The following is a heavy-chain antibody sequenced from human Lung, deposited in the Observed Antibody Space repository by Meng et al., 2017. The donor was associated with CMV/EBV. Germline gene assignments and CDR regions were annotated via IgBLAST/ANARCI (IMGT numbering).Heavy chain of an antibody. CDR3: ARAGAYHDFWTAKEGGYYYYGMDV. CDR2: INQDASER. V-gene: IGHV3-7*04. Sequence: SXAAAGFIIRDYWMSWVRQAPGKGLEWVSNINQDASERYFVDSVKGRFTISRDNAENSLYLQMSSLRVGDTAIYYCARAGAYHDFWTAKEGGYYYYGMDVWGQGXTVTVSS. CDR1: GFIIRDYW. D-gene: IGHD3/OR15-3a*01. J-gene: IGHJ6*02.